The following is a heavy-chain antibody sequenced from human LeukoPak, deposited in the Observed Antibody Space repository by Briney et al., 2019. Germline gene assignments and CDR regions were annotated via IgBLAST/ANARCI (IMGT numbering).Heavy chain of an antibody. Sequence: SETLSLTCAVYGGSFSGYYWSWIRQPPGKGLEWIGELNHSGSTNYNPSLKSRVTISVDTSKNQFSLKLSSVTAADTAVYYCTRVKQGTHYDFWSGYYYYFDYWGQGTLVTVSS. CDR3: TRVKQGTHYDFWSGYYYYFDY. CDR1: GGSFSGYY. D-gene: IGHD3-3*01. J-gene: IGHJ4*02. V-gene: IGHV4-34*01. CDR2: LNHSGST.